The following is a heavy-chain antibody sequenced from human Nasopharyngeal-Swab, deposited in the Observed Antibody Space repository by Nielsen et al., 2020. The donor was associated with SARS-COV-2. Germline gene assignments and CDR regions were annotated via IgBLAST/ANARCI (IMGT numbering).Heavy chain of an antibody. V-gene: IGHV1-2*04. D-gene: IGHD4-17*01. Sequence: ASVKVSCKASGYNFIDYYIHWVRQAPGQGLEWMVWINRNSGDTSYAQNFQGWVTMTRDTSISTAYMELIILRSSDTAVYYCARARSPYGDSDGFDIWGQGTMVSVSS. CDR3: ARARSPYGDSDGFDI. CDR1: GYNFIDYY. CDR2: INRNSGDT. J-gene: IGHJ3*02.